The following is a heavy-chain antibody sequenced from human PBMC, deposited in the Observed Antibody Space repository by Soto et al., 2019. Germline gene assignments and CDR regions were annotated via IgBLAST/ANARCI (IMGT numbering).Heavy chain of an antibody. Sequence: PSETLSLTCTVSGGSISNYYWSWIRQPPGKGLEWIGYISDTGSTNYNPSLKSRVTISVDTSNNQFSLKLNSVTAADTAVYFCARDGGPGIAVAGYYFYDGMGVWGKGTTVTVSS. CDR3: ARDGGPGIAVAGYYFYDGMGV. V-gene: IGHV4-59*01. J-gene: IGHJ6*04. D-gene: IGHD6-19*01. CDR1: GGSISNYY. CDR2: ISDTGST.